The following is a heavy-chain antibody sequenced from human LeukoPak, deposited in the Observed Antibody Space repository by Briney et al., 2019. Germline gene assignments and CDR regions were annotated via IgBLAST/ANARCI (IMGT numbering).Heavy chain of an antibody. J-gene: IGHJ6*03. V-gene: IGHV4-39*07. CDR2: MSYSGTT. D-gene: IGHD3-16*01. Sequence: PSETLSLTCTVSGGSISSSTYYWGGIRQPPGKGLEWIGSMSYSGTTYNNPSLQSRVTISVDTSKKQFSLKLSSLTAADTAMYYCAREARGGPWGSYYYYMDVWGKGTSVTVSS. CDR1: GGSISSSTYY. CDR3: AREARGGPWGSYYYYMDV.